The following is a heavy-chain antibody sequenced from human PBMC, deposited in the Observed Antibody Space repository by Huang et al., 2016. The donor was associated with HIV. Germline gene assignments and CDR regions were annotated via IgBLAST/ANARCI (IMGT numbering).Heavy chain of an antibody. D-gene: IGHD3-10*01. V-gene: IGHV3-30*04. Sequence: QVLLVESGGGVVQSGKSLSLSCIASGFAFSNNAMHWVRQAPGKGLEWVAVLSCHRSQTYLADSVTDRVTISRDNSKSTLLLQMSSLRPDDTAVYYCASAPALALSYFDNWGQGTLVTVSS. J-gene: IGHJ4*02. CDR1: GFAFSNNA. CDR3: ASAPALALSYFDN. CDR2: LSCHRSQT.